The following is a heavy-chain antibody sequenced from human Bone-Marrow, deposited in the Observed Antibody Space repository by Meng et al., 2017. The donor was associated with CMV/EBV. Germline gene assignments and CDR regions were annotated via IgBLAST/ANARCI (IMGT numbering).Heavy chain of an antibody. J-gene: IGHJ4*02. CDR1: GYTFISYD. CDR3: TRRTQFGPSVPDY. CDR2: MNPNSGNT. V-gene: IGHV1-8*01. Sequence: ASVKVSCKASGYTFISYDINWVRQATGQGLEWMGWMNPNSGNTGYAQKFQGRVTMTRNTSISTAYMELSSLRSEDTAVYYCTRRTQFGPSVPDYWGQGTLVTVSS. D-gene: IGHD3-16*01.